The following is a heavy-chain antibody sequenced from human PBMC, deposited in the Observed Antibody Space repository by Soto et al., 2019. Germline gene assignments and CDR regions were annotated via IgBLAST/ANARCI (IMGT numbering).Heavy chain of an antibody. J-gene: IGHJ4*02. CDR2: ISGSGGST. CDR3: ARSLFLASTDTEPFDY. D-gene: IGHD3-3*02. Sequence: WGSLKLSSAASGFTFISYAMSWVRQTPGKGLEWVSAISGSGGSTDYADSVKGRFTISRDNSQNTLYLQMSSLRADDTAVYYCARSLFLASTDTEPFDYWGQGALVTVSS. V-gene: IGHV3-23*01. CDR1: GFTFISYA.